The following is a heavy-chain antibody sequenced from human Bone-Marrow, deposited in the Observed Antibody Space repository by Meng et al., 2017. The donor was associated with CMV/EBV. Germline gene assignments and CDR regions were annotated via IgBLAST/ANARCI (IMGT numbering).Heavy chain of an antibody. Sequence: GESLKISCAASGFTFNKYAMSWVRQAPGKGLEWVSGITGSGGSAFYADSVKGRFTISRDNSRNMVYLQMNRLRAEDTAVYYCAKDLATCSGGTSYAYYYENGMDVWGQGTTVTVSS. J-gene: IGHJ6*02. V-gene: IGHV3-23*01. CDR2: ITGSGGSA. D-gene: IGHD2-15*01. CDR1: GFTFNKYA. CDR3: AKDLATCSGGTSYAYYYENGMDV.